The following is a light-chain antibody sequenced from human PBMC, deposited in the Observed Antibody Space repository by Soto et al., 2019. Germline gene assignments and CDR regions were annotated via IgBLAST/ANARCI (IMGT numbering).Light chain of an antibody. CDR2: TTN. Sequence: QTVVTQEPSLTVSPGGTVTLTCASSTGAVTSGNYPSWFQQKPGQTPRTLIYTTNKKHSWTPARFSGSLLGDKAALTLSGAQPEDEAVYYCLLYYGGAQLVFGGGTKLTVL. V-gene: IGLV7-43*01. J-gene: IGLJ3*02. CDR1: TGAVTSGNY. CDR3: LLYYGGAQLV.